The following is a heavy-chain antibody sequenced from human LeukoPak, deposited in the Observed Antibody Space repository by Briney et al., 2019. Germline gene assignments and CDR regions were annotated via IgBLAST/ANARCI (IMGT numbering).Heavy chain of an antibody. CDR3: ARGTRINYFDD. CDR2: IYYSGST. J-gene: IGHJ4*02. CDR1: FGSINSYY. Sequence: SETLSLTCTVSFGSINSYYWSWIRQPPGKGLEWIGYIYYSGSTNYNPSLKSRVTISVDTSKNQFSLKLSSVTAADTAIYYCARGTRINYFDDWGQGNLVTVSS. D-gene: IGHD2/OR15-2a*01. V-gene: IGHV4-59*08.